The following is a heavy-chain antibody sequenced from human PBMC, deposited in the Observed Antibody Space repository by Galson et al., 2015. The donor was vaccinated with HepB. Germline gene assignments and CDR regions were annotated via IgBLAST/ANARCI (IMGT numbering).Heavy chain of an antibody. V-gene: IGHV3-7*03. J-gene: IGHJ4*02. D-gene: IGHD3-22*01. Sequence: SLRLSCAASGFTFSDYWMTWVRQAPGKGLEWVANIKEDGNEKYYVDSVKGRFTISRDNAKNSLYLQMNSLRAEDTAVYYCARDAGYSYGSSGYYYVSTFFDCWGQGTLVTGSS. CDR3: ARDAGYSYGSSGYYYVSTFFDC. CDR1: GFTFSDYW. CDR2: IKEDGNEK.